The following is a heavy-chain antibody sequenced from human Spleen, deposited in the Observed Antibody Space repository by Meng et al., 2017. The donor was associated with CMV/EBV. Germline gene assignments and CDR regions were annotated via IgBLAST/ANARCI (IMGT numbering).Heavy chain of an antibody. J-gene: IGHJ4*02. CDR3: ARGLAGLVVPHDELDY. Sequence: ASVKVSCKASGYTFSGYYMQWVRQAPGQGLEWMGWINPKIGGIHYAQKFKDRVTLTRDTSISTAYMELSGLRSEDTAVYYCARGLAGLVVPHDELDYWGQGTLVTVSS. CDR1: GYTFSGYY. CDR2: INPKIGGI. V-gene: IGHV1-2*02. D-gene: IGHD2-2*01.